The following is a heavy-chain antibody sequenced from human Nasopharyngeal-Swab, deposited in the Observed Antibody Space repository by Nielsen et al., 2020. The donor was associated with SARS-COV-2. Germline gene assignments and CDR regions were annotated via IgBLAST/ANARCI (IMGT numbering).Heavy chain of an antibody. CDR2: IYYSGST. Sequence: SETLSLTCTVSGGSISSYYWSWIRQPPGKGLEWIGYIYYSGSTNYNPSLKSRVTISVDTSKNQFSLKLSSVTAADTAVYYCARGSVEQRPMPYWYFDLWGRGTLVTVSS. CDR1: GGSISSYY. CDR3: ARGSVEQRPMPYWYFDL. J-gene: IGHJ2*01. D-gene: IGHD6-25*01. V-gene: IGHV4-59*13.